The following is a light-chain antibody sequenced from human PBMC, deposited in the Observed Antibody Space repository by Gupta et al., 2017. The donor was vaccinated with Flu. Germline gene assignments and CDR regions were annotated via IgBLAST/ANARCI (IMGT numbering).Light chain of an antibody. CDR2: GAS. Sequence: EIELTPSPGTLSSSPGERAPLPCRASRHISSKYLAWYQQKPGQAPKLLIHGASSRATGVPDRFSGSGSGTDFTLTISRLEAEDVAVYYCQQYSNSPVTFGQGTKVEIK. J-gene: IGKJ1*01. CDR1: RHISSKY. V-gene: IGKV3-20*01. CDR3: QQYSNSPVT.